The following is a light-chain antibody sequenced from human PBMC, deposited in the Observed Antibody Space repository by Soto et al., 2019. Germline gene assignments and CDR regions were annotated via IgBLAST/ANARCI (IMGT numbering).Light chain of an antibody. CDR3: AAWDDSLNGVI. Sequence: QSVLTQPPSASGTPGQRVTISCSGSSSNIGSNAVNWYQQFPGTAPKLLIYRNNQRPSGVPDRFSGSKSGTSASLAISGLQSEDEAHYFCAAWDDSLNGVIFGGGTKLTVL. J-gene: IGLJ2*01. V-gene: IGLV1-44*01. CDR1: SSNIGSNA. CDR2: RNN.